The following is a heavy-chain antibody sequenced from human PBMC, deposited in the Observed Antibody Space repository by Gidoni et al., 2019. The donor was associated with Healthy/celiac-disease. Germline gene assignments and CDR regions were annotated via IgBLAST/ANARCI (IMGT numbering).Heavy chain of an antibody. CDR3: ARDSFSEFVGIASGWYTSLDY. Sequence: QVQLVQSGAEVKKPGASVKVSCKASGYTFTSYGISWVRQAPGQGIEWMGWISAYNGNTNYAQKLQGRVTMTTDTSTSTAYMELRSLRSDDTAVYYCARDSFSEFVGIASGWYTSLDYWGQGTLVTVSS. CDR1: GYTFTSYG. CDR2: ISAYNGNT. D-gene: IGHD6-19*01. J-gene: IGHJ4*02. V-gene: IGHV1-18*01.